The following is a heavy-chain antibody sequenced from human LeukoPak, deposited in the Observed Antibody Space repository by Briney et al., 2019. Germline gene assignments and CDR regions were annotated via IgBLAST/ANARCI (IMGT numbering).Heavy chain of an antibody. CDR3: ARGPYVWGSYRPAYYYMDV. CDR2: INHSGST. V-gene: IGHV4-34*01. J-gene: IGHJ6*03. Sequence: SETLSLTCAAYGGSFSGYFWSWIRQPPGKGLEWIGEINHSGSTNYNPSLKSRVTISVDTSKNQFSLKLSSVTAADTAVYYCARGPYVWGSYRPAYYYMDVWGKGTTVTVSS. CDR1: GGSFSGYF. D-gene: IGHD3-16*02.